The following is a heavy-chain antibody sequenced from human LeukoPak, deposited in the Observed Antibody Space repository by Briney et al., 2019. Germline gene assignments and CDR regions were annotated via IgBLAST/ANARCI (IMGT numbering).Heavy chain of an antibody. CDR3: ARDDRIVGADY. Sequence: GGSLRLSCAASGFTFSGYAMSWVRQAPGKGLEWVSYISSSSSTIYYADSVKGRFTISRDNAKNSLYLQMNSLRAEDTAVYYCARDDRIVGADYWGQGTLVTVSS. CDR2: ISSSSSTI. D-gene: IGHD1-26*01. CDR1: GFTFSGYA. V-gene: IGHV3-48*04. J-gene: IGHJ4*02.